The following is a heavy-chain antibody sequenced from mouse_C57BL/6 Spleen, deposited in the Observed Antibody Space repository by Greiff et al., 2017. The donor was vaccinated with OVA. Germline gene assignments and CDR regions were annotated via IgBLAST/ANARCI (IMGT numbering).Heavy chain of an antibody. D-gene: IGHD3-3*01. CDR1: GYTFTDYY. V-gene: IGHV1-19*01. CDR3: ARRGDRGYFDV. J-gene: IGHJ1*03. Sequence: EVMLVESGPVLVKPGASVKMSCKASGYTFTDYYMNWVKQSHGKSLEWIGVINPYNGGTSYNQKFKGKATLTVDKSSSTAYMELNSLTSEDSAVYYCARRGDRGYFDVWGTGTTVTVSS. CDR2: INPYNGGT.